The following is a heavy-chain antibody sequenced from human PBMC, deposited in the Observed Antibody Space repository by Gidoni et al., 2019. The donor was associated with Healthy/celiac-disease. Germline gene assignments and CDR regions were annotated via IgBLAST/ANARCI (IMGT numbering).Heavy chain of an antibody. Sequence: QVQLQQWGAGLLKPSETLSLTCAVYGGSFSGYYWSWIRQPPGKGLEWIGEINHSGSTNYNPSLKSRVTISVDTSKNQFSLKRSSVTAADTAVYYCARAGGVLSFDYWGQGTLVTVSS. V-gene: IGHV4-34*01. CDR3: ARAGGVLSFDY. CDR1: GGSFSGYY. D-gene: IGHD3-10*01. J-gene: IGHJ4*02. CDR2: INHSGST.